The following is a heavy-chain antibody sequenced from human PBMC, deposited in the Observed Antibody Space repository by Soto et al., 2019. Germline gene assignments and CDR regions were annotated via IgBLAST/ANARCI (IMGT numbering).Heavy chain of an antibody. V-gene: IGHV1-69*13. J-gene: IGHJ5*02. Sequence: GASVKVSCKASGGTFSSYAISLVRQAPGQGLEWMGGIIPIFGTANYAQKFQGRVTITADESTSTAYMELSSLRSEDTAVYYCAGQQQGNWFDPWGQGTLVTVSS. CDR3: AGQQQGNWFDP. CDR2: IIPIFGTA. D-gene: IGHD6-13*01. CDR1: GGTFSSYA.